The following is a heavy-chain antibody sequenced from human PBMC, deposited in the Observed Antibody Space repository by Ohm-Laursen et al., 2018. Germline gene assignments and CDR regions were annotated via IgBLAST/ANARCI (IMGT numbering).Heavy chain of an antibody. Sequence: SLRLSCTASGFTFSSYSMNWVRQAPGKGLEWVSSISGDVNYIYYADSVKGQFTISRDNAKSSLYLQMHSLRGDDTAVYYCARDATAGGTLGWGQGTLVTVSS. CDR3: ARDATAGGTLG. CDR1: GFTFSSYS. V-gene: IGHV3-21*01. J-gene: IGHJ4*02. D-gene: IGHD6-13*01. CDR2: ISGDVNYI.